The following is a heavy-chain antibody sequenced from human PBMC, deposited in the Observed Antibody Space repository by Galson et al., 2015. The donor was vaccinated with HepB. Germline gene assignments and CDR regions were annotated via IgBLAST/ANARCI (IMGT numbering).Heavy chain of an antibody. CDR2: IKEDGTSK. V-gene: IGHV3-7*03. Sequence: SLRLSCAASGVTFSSYWMNWVRQAPGKGLEWVANIKEDGTSKYYVDSVKGRFTISRDNAKNSLYLQMNSLRAEDTAVYYCARAMYNDFWIGYHLAGFDIWGQGTMVTVSS. CDR3: ARAMYNDFWIGYHLAGFDI. CDR1: GVTFSSYW. J-gene: IGHJ3*02. D-gene: IGHD3-3*01.